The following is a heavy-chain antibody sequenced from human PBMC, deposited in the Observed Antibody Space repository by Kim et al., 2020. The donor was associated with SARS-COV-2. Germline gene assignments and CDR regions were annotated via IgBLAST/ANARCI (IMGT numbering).Heavy chain of an antibody. V-gene: IGHV4-39*01. J-gene: IGHJ3*02. D-gene: IGHD3-3*01. CDR3: ARAWSGYFSRRPFDAFDI. Sequence: SETLSLTCTVSGGSISSSSYYWGWIRQPPGKGLEWIGSIYYSGSTYYNPSLKSRVTISVDTSKNQFSLKLSSVTAADTAVYYCARAWSGYFSRRPFDAFDIWGQGTMVTVSS. CDR1: GGSISSSSYY. CDR2: IYYSGST.